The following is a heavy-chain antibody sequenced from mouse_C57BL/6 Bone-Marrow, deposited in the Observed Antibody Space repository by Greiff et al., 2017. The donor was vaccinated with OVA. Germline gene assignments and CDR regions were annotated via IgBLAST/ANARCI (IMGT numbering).Heavy chain of an antibody. V-gene: IGHV1-50*01. CDR2: IDPSDSYT. J-gene: IGHJ4*01. CDR3: APITTVVRAMDY. Sequence: SCKASGYTFTSYWMQWVKQRPGQGLEWIGEIDPSDSYTNYNQKFKGKATLTVDTSSSTAYMQLSSLTSEDSAVYYCAPITTVVRAMDYWGQGTSVTVSS. CDR1: GYTFTSYW. D-gene: IGHD1-1*01.